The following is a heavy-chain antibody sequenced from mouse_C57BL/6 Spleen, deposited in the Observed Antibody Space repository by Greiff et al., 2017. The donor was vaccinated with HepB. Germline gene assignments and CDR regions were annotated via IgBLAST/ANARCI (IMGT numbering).Heavy chain of an antibody. CDR3: ARDYYGSSSFFAY. V-gene: IGHV5-4*01. CDR2: ISDGGSYT. CDR1: GFTFSSYA. J-gene: IGHJ3*01. Sequence: EVQLVESGGGLVKPGGSLKLSCAASGFTFSSYAMSWVRQTPEKRLEWVATISDGGSYTYYPDNVKGRFTISRDNAKNNLYLQMSHLKSEDTAMYYCARDYYGSSSFFAYWGQGTLVTVSA. D-gene: IGHD1-1*01.